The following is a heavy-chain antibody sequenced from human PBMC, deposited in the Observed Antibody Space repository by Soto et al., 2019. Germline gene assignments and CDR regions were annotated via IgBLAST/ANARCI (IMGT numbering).Heavy chain of an antibody. Sequence: QMQLVQSGPEVKKPGTSVKVSCKASGFTFTSSAVQWVRQARGQRLEWIGWIVVGSGNTNYAQKFQERVTITRGMSTSTAYMELSSLRSEDTAVYDCAAARLDYGMDVWGQGTTVTVSS. J-gene: IGHJ6*02. CDR1: GFTFTSSA. CDR2: IVVGSGNT. D-gene: IGHD3-16*01. CDR3: AAARLDYGMDV. V-gene: IGHV1-58*01.